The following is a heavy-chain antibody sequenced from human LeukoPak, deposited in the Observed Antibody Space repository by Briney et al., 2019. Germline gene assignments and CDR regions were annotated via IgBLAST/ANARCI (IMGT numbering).Heavy chain of an antibody. D-gene: IGHD4-11*01. CDR2: INHSGST. V-gene: IGHV4-34*01. Sequence: SETLSLTCAVYGGSFSGYYWGWIRQPPGKGLEWIGEINHSGSTNYNPSLKSRVTISVDTSKNQFSLKLSSVTAADTAVYYCARGDIKTTDYYFDYWGQGTLVTVSS. CDR1: GGSFSGYY. J-gene: IGHJ4*02. CDR3: ARGDIKTTDYYFDY.